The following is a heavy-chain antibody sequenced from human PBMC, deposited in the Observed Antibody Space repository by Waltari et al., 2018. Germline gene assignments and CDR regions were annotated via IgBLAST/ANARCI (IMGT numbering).Heavy chain of an antibody. CDR1: RDAITEHY. J-gene: IGHJ4*01. V-gene: IGHV1-2*02. CDR2: INPNGGAT. D-gene: IGHD2-21*02. Sequence: LVQSGSEVIKPGASVKVSCKVSRDAITEHYIHRVRQAPGQGLEWMGWINPNGGATNYARNFRGRITVTWDTSATTSSMGLSGLRSDDTAVYYCAREYCGGDCRLFDYWGQGTLVTVSS. CDR3: AREYCGGDCRLFDY.